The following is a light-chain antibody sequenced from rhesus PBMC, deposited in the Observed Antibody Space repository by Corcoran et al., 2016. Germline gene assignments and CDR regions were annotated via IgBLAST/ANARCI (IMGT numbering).Light chain of an antibody. CDR2: GNT. V-gene: IGLV3S11*01. Sequence: SGLTQEPALSVALGHTVRMNCQGDSLKTYYASWYQQKPGQVPVLVIYGNTNRPSGIPGRFSGSWSGNTGSLTITGAQVEDEADYYCGSWDNSGNHYIFGAGTRLTVL. CDR1: SLKTYY. J-gene: IGLJ1*01. CDR3: GSWDNSGNHYI.